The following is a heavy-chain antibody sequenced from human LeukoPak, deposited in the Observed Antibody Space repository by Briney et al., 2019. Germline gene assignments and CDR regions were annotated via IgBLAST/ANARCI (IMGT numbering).Heavy chain of an antibody. CDR1: GFTFSNAW. CDR2: IKSKTDGGTT. V-gene: IGHV3-15*01. J-gene: IGHJ3*02. Sequence: GGSLRLSCAASGFTFSNAWMSWVRQAPGKGPEWVGRIKSKTDGGTTDYAAPVKGRFTISRDDSKNTLYLQMNSLKTEDTAVYYCTTDLTVRGGIDAFDIWGQGTMVTVSS. D-gene: IGHD3-10*01. CDR3: TTDLTVRGGIDAFDI.